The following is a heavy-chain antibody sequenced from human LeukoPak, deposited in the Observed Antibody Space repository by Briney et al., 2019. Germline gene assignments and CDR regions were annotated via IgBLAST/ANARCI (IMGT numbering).Heavy chain of an antibody. J-gene: IGHJ4*02. CDR2: VDGDGSTT. D-gene: IGHD3-16*01. CDR3: AKDVPLRNVTTFRYFDY. CDR1: GFTFTSYW. Sequence: GGSLRLSCAASGFTFTSYWMHWARQAPGKGLVWVSRVDGDGSTTTYADSVKGRFTISRDNANNTLYLQMNSLRAEDTAVYYCAKDVPLRNVTTFRYFDYWGQGTLVTVSS. V-gene: IGHV3-74*01.